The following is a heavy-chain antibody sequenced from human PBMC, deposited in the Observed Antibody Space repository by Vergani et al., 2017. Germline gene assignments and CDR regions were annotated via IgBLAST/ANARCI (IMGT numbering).Heavy chain of an antibody. CDR1: GVSIGSNSYY. CDR3: TVHGKSGWAGYFQH. V-gene: IGHV4-39*01. CDR2: IYYTGTT. J-gene: IGHJ1*01. Sequence: QLQLQESGPGLVKPSETLSLTCTVSGVSIGSNSYYWGWIRQPPGKGLEWIGTIYYTGTTYYNEAHKSRLTISVDTSKNQFSLNLTSVTAADPAVYYCTVHGKSGWAGYFQHWGQGTLVTAS. D-gene: IGHD6-19*01.